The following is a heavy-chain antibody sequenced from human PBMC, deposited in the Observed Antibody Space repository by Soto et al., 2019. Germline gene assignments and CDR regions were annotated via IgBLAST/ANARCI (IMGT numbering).Heavy chain of an antibody. CDR2: ISVYNGNT. CDR1: GYTFTNYG. Sequence: ASVKVSCKASGYTFTNYGITWVRRAPGQGFEWMGWISVYNGNTNYAQNLQGRVTMTTDTSTSTVYMDLKTLRSDDTAVYYCASRSGQLPYYFDYWGQGTLVTVSS. J-gene: IGHJ4*02. V-gene: IGHV1-18*01. D-gene: IGHD5-18*01. CDR3: ASRSGQLPYYFDY.